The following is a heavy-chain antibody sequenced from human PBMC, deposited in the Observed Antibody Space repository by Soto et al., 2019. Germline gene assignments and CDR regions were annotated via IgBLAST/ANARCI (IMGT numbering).Heavy chain of an antibody. J-gene: IGHJ4*02. V-gene: IGHV4-4*02. CDR2: MYHSGST. CDR1: GGSIISSNW. Sequence: QVHLQESGPGLVKPSETLSLTCAVFGGSIISSNWWSWVRQPPGKGLEWIGEMYHSGSTNYDPSLKSRVTKSLDKSKNQFSLRLSSVTAADTAVYYCARKGDMAVTGPGRTFDYWGQGTLVTVSS. D-gene: IGHD2-21*02. CDR3: ARKGDMAVTGPGRTFDY.